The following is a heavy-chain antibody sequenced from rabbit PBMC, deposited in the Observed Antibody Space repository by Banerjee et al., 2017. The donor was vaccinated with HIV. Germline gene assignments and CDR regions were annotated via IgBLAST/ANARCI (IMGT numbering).Heavy chain of an antibody. CDR3: ARKSNNDGYGYVHKL. D-gene: IGHD6-1*01. Sequence: QEQLEESGGDLVKPEGSLTLTCTASGFSFRWICWVRQAPGKGLEWIACIWTSSGSTYYASWAKGRFTISKTSSTTVTLQMTSLTAADTATYFCARKSNNDGYGYVHKLWGQGTLVTVS. V-gene: IGHV1S45*01. CDR2: IWTSSGST. CDR1: GFSFRW. J-gene: IGHJ4*01.